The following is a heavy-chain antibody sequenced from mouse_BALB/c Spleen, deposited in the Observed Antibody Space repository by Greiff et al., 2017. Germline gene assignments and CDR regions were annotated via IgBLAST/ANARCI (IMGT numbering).Heavy chain of an antibody. J-gene: IGHJ2*01. D-gene: IGHD1-1*01. V-gene: IGHV5-6*01. CDR3: ARPGITTVDFDY. Sequence: EVKLVESGGDLVKPGGSLKLSCAASGFTFSSYGMSWVRQTPDKRLEWVATISSGGSYTYYPDSVKGRFTISRDNAKNTLYLQMSSLKSEDTAMYYCARPGITTVDFDYWGQGTTLTVSS. CDR2: ISSGGSYT. CDR1: GFTFSSYG.